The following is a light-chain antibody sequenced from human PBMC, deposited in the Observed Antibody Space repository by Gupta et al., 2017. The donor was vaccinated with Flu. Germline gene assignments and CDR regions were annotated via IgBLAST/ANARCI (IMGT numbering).Light chain of an antibody. CDR1: SY. CDR2: GAS. J-gene: IGKJ4*01. V-gene: IGKV3-20*01. Sequence: SYFAWYQHKVGQAPRLLIYGASTRATGIPDRFSGSGSGADFTLTITRLEPEDFAVYYCQQYETSPPRVTFGGGGKLEIK. CDR3: QQYETSPPRVT.